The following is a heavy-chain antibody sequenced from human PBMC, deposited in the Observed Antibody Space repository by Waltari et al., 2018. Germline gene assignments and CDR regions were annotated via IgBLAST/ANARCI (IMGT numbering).Heavy chain of an antibody. Sequence: QLQLQESGPGLVNPSATLSLTCTVSGVSISPRRYYWCWIRQPPGKGLDWIGSLHYGGSSYFNPSLKSRVTISVDTSKNQFSLKLTSVTAADTAVYYCATLPIPLELWYFDLWGRGTLVTVSS. D-gene: IGHD1-7*01. CDR3: ATLPIPLELWYFDL. CDR2: LHYGGSS. CDR1: GVSISPRRYY. V-gene: IGHV4-39*01. J-gene: IGHJ2*01.